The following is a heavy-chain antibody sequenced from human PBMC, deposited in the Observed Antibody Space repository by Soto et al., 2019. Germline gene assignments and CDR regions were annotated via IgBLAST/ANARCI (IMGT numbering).Heavy chain of an antibody. CDR1: GFTFSSYA. CDR2: ISSNGGST. J-gene: IGHJ5*02. CDR3: VKDPSIAVAGTWVWFDP. V-gene: IGHV3-64D*08. D-gene: IGHD6-19*01. Sequence: GGSLRLSCSASGFTFSSYAMHWVRQAPGKGLEYVSAISSNGGSTYYADSVKGRFTISRDNSKNTLYLQMSSLRAEDTAVYYCVKDPSIAVAGTWVWFDPWGQGTLVTVSS.